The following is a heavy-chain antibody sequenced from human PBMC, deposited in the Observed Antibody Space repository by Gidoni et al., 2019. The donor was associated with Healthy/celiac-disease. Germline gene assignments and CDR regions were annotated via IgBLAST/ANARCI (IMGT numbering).Heavy chain of an antibody. J-gene: IGHJ4*02. Sequence: QVQLQESGPGLVKPSETLSLTCTVPGGSISSYYWSWIRQPPGKGLEWIGYIYYSGSTNYNPSLKRRVTISEDTSKNQFSLKLSSVTAADTAVYYCARGGVRGVLFDYWGQGTLVTVSS. V-gene: IGHV4-59*01. CDR3: ARGGVRGVLFDY. CDR1: GGSISSYY. CDR2: IYYSGST. D-gene: IGHD3-10*01.